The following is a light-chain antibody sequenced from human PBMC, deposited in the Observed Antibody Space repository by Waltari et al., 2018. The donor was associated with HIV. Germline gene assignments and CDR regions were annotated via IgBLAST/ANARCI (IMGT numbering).Light chain of an antibody. CDR3: ASYTVNSTGV. Sequence: QSALSQPASVSASPGQSVAISCSGSASDIGRYNYVSWYQQHPDKTPRLILFDVNNRPSGISVRFSASKSGTTASLTISTVETDDEADYYCASYTVNSTGVFGSGTKLTVL. CDR2: DVN. V-gene: IGLV2-14*03. J-gene: IGLJ1*01. CDR1: ASDIGRYNY.